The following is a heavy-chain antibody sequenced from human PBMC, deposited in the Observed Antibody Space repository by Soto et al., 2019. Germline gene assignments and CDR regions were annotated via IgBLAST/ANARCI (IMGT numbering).Heavy chain of an antibody. V-gene: IGHV2-5*02. J-gene: IGHJ6*02. Sequence: SGPTLVNPTQTLTLTCTFSGFSLSTSGVGVGWIRQPPGKALEWLAFIYWDDDKRYSPSLKSRLTITKDTSKNQVVLTMTNMDPVDTATYYCAHQIIAAAGTRYYYGMDVWGQGTTVTVSS. CDR2: IYWDDDK. CDR1: GFSLSTSGVG. D-gene: IGHD6-13*01. CDR3: AHQIIAAAGTRYYYGMDV.